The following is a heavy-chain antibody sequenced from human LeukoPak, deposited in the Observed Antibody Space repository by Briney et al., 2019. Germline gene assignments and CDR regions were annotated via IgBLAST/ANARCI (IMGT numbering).Heavy chain of an antibody. CDR3: AKEGWDV. J-gene: IGHJ6*02. V-gene: IGHV3-23*01. CDR2: ITGRGDST. Sequence: GGSLRLSCAASRFTFSSSVMSWVRQAPGKGLEWVSTITGRGDSTYYADSVEGRFTISRDNSRNTLYLQMSSLRAEDTAVYYCAKEGWDVWGQGTTVTVSS. CDR1: RFTFSSSV.